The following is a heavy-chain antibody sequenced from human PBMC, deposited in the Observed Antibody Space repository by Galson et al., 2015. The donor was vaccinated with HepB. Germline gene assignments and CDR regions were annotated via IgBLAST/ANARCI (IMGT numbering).Heavy chain of an antibody. J-gene: IGHJ4*02. CDR1: GFIVSSNY. CDR3: ARGYSKSWFSGLGY. V-gene: IGHV3-53*01. CDR2: IYSAGDT. D-gene: IGHD5-12*01. Sequence: LRLSCAASGFIVSSNYISWVRQAPGKGLEWVSVIYSAGDTYYADSVRGRFTISRDNSKNTVYLQMNSLRAEDTAMYYCARGYSKSWFSGLGYWGQGTLVTVSS.